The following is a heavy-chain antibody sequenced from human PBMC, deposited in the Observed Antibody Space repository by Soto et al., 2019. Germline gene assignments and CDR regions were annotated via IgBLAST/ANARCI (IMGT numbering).Heavy chain of an antibody. CDR2: ISGSGGST. Sequence: EVQLLESGGGLVQPGGSLRLSCAASGFTFSSYAMSWVRQAPGKGLEWVSAISGSGGSTYYADSVKGRFTISRDNSKKTLYLQMNSLRAEDTAVYYCAKGEIQLWLLFDYWGQGTLVTVSS. CDR1: GFTFSSYA. V-gene: IGHV3-23*01. D-gene: IGHD5-18*01. J-gene: IGHJ4*02. CDR3: AKGEIQLWLLFDY.